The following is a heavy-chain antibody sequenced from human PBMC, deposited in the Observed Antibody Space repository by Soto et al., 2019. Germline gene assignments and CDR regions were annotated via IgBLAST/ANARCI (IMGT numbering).Heavy chain of an antibody. J-gene: IGHJ5*02. CDR3: ATEDIAAAGTLMTWFDP. V-gene: IGHV1-18*01. CDR1: GYTFTSYG. Sequence: ASVKVSCKASGYTFTSYGISWVRQAPGQGLEWMGWISAYNGETIYAQKFQGRVTTTEDTSTDTAYMELSSLRSEDTAVYYCATEDIAAAGTLMTWFDPWGQGTLVTVSS. D-gene: IGHD6-13*01. CDR2: ISAYNGET.